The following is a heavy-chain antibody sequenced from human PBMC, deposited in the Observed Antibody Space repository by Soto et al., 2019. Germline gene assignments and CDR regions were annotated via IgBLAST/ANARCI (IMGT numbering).Heavy chain of an antibody. CDR1: GGSFSGYY. D-gene: IGHD6-19*01. Sequence: SETLSLTCAVYGGSFSGYYWSWIRQPPGKGLEWIGEINHSGSTNYNPSLKSRVTISVDTSKNQFSLKLSSVTAADTAVYYCARLAVAGTRWFDPWGQGTLVTVSS. J-gene: IGHJ5*02. CDR2: INHSGST. V-gene: IGHV4-34*01. CDR3: ARLAVAGTRWFDP.